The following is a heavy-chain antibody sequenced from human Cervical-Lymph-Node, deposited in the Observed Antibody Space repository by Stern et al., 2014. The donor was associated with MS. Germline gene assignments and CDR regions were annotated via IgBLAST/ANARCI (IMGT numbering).Heavy chain of an antibody. CDR3: LSDYN. CDR1: GYMFTSYG. D-gene: IGHD5-24*01. J-gene: IGHJ4*02. V-gene: IGHV7-4-1*02. CDR2: INTNTGNP. Sequence: QVQLVQSGSEVKKPGASVKVSCKGHGYMFTSYGMNWVRQAPGQGLEWMGRINTNTGNPTYAQDFTGRFVFSLDTSVSTAYLEITSLKAEDTAVYFCLSDYNWGQGTLVTVSS.